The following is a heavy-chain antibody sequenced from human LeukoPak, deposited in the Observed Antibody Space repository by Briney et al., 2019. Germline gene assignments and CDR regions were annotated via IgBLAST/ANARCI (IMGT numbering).Heavy chain of an antibody. CDR3: ARFYGGDYDFWSGYYSPYYFDY. Sequence: SETLSLTCTVSGGSISSSSYYWGWIRQPPGKGLEWIGSIYYSGSTYYNPSLKSRVTISVDTSKNQFSLKLSSVTAADTAVYYCARFYGGDYDFWSGYYSPYYFDYWGQGTLVTVSS. CDR1: GGSISSSSYY. CDR2: IYYSGST. V-gene: IGHV4-39*01. D-gene: IGHD3-3*01. J-gene: IGHJ4*02.